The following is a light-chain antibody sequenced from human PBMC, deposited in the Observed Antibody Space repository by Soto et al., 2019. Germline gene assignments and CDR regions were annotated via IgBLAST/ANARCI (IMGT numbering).Light chain of an antibody. Sequence: AIQMTQSPASLSASVGDRVTITCRASHYIRNDLAWYQQKPGKAPELLIYATSNLQSGVPSRFSGSGSGTDFTLTISSLQPEDFATYYCLQDHEYLTFGPGTTVDFK. CDR2: ATS. CDR1: HYIRND. CDR3: LQDHEYLT. V-gene: IGKV1-6*01. J-gene: IGKJ3*01.